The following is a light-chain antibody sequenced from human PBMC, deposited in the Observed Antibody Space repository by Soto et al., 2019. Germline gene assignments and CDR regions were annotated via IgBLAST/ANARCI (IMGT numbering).Light chain of an antibody. Sequence: DIQLTQSPSSLSVSVGDRVTITCQTSQDINTYLNWYQQKPGRAPKLLIYDASNLETGVASTFSGSGSGTHFTFIINSLQPEDVGTYYCQQYRTFPISFVQGTRLELK. CDR2: DAS. CDR1: QDINTY. CDR3: QQYRTFPIS. J-gene: IGKJ5*01. V-gene: IGKV1-33*01.